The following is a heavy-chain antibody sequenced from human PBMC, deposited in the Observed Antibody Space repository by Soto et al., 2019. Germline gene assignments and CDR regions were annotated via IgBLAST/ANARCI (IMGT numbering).Heavy chain of an antibody. CDR1: GGSISSGDYY. CDR2: IYYSGST. J-gene: IGHJ5*02. D-gene: IGHD5-18*01. V-gene: IGHV4-30-4*01. Sequence: SETLSLTCTVSGGSISSGDYYWSWIRQPPGKGLEWIGYIYYSGSTYYNPSLKSRVTITVDTSKNQFSLKLSSVTAADTAVYYCAREPADVDTAMDPWSQGTLVTVSS. CDR3: AREPADVDTAMDP.